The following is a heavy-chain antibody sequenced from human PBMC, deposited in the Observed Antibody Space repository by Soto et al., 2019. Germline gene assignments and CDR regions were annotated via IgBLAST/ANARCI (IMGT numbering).Heavy chain of an antibody. V-gene: IGHV3-7*01. D-gene: IGHD3-3*01. Sequence: GGSLRLSCAASVFTFSSYWMSCVRHSPGKWLEWVANIKQDGSEKYYVDSVKGRFTISRDNAKNSLYLQLNSLRAEDTAVYYCARDPYYAFWSGYPPGAFHPWGQGTLVTLSS. J-gene: IGHJ5*02. CDR2: IKQDGSEK. CDR3: ARDPYYAFWSGYPPGAFHP. CDR1: VFTFSSYW.